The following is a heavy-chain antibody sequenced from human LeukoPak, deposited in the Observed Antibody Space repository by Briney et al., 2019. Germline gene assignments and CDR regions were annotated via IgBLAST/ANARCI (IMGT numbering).Heavy chain of an antibody. J-gene: IGHJ3*02. Sequence: ASVKVSCKASGYTFSGYDMHWVRQAPGQGLEWMGWINPNSGGTDSAQKFQDRVTMARDTSIPTAYMELSRLISDDTAVYYCARSRDDAFDIWGQGTMAAVSS. CDR3: ARSRDDAFDI. CDR1: GYTFSGYD. V-gene: IGHV1-2*02. CDR2: INPNSGGT.